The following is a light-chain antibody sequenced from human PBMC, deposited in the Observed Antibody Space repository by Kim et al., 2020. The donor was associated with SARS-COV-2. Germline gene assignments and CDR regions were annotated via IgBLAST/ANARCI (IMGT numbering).Light chain of an antibody. CDR3: AAWDDSLNAL. CDR2: SNN. Sequence: PGQKCTISWSGGGSNIGSNPVNWYQQLPGTAPKLLIYSNNQRPSGVPDRFSGPKSGTSASLAISGLQSEDEADYYCAAWDDSLNALFGGGTQLTVL. J-gene: IGLJ2*01. CDR1: GSNIGSNP. V-gene: IGLV1-44*01.